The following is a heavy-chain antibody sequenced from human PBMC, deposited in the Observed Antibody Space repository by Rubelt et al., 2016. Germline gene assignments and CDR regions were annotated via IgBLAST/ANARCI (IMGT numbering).Heavy chain of an antibody. D-gene: IGHD6-19*01. CDR2: IYYGGTT. V-gene: IGHV4-39*07. CDR1: GGSVISGYY. J-gene: IGHJ5*02. CDR3: AEVGGIEVTGTSSWHDP. Sequence: QLQLQESGPGLVKPSETLSLTCTVSGGSVISGYYWGWIRQPPGKGLEWIGCIYYGGTTHYKPSLESRVTMSVDTSKNQFSRKLGSGTVAYTAIYYGAEVGGIEVTGTSSWHDPWGQGTLGTVSS.